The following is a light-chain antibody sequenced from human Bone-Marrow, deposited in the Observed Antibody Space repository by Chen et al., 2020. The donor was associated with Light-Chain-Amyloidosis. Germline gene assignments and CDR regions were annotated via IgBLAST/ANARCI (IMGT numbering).Light chain of an antibody. V-gene: IGLV3-21*02. CDR2: DDS. J-gene: IGLJ3*02. CDR1: NIGSTS. Sequence: SYVLTQPSSVPVAPGQTATIACGGNNIGSTSVHWYQRTPGQAPLLVVYDDSDPPSGIPARLSGSNSGNTATLTISRVEAGDEADYYCQVWDRSSDRPVFGGGTKLTVL. CDR3: QVWDRSSDRPV.